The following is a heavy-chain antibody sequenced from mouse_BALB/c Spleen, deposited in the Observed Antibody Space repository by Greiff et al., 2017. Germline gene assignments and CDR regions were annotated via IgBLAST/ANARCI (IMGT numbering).Heavy chain of an antibody. J-gene: IGHJ4*01. V-gene: IGHV5-17*02. CDR1: GFTFSSFG. Sequence: EVQRVESGGGLVQPGGSRKLSCAASGFTFSSFGMHWVRQAPEKGLEWVAYISSGSSTIYYADTVKGRFTISRDNPKNTLFLQMTSLRSEDTAMYYCARIVVWGMDYWGQGTSVTVSS. D-gene: IGHD2-10*02. CDR3: ARIVVWGMDY. CDR2: ISSGSSTI.